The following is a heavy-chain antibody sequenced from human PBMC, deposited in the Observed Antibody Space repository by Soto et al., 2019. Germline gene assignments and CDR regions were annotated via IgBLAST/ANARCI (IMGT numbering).Heavy chain of an antibody. CDR2: VFLADSDT. CDR3: AIRCGQCSDGVCSSWWFDP. V-gene: IGHV5-51*01. J-gene: IGHJ5*02. Sequence: PGESLKISCDSSGDTLGNQWIGWVRHTPDKGLEWVAFVFLADSDTRYSPAFQGQVTMTADRSSTYLQCSSLKSSDTSIYYCAIRCGQCSDGVCSSWWFDPWGQGTRVTVSS. CDR1: GDTLGNQW. D-gene: IGHD2-21*02.